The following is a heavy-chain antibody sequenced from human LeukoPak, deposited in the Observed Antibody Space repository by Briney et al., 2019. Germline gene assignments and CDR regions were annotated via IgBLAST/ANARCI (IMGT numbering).Heavy chain of an antibody. J-gene: IGHJ5*02. CDR3: ARGAGRVPGT. V-gene: IGHV4-59*01. D-gene: IGHD3-10*01. Sequence: SETLSLTCTVSGCTISGYYWSWVRQSPGKAPEWIGYIFYNGNTNYNPSLKRRVTISVDTSENQFSLKLSSVTAADTAMYYCARGAGRVPGTWGQGILVTVSS. CDR1: GCTISGYY. CDR2: IFYNGNT.